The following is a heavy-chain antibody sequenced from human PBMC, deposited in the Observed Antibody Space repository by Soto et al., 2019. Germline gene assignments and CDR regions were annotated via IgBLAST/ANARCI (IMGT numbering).Heavy chain of an antibody. Sequence: ASVKVSCKASGYTFTSYAMHWVRQAPGQGLEWMGIINPSGGSTSYAQKFQGRVTMTRDTSTSTVYMELSSLRSEDTAVYYCARQYCSGGSCYTLDYWGQGTLVTVSS. CDR3: ARQYCSGGSCYTLDY. J-gene: IGHJ4*02. V-gene: IGHV1-46*01. D-gene: IGHD2-15*01. CDR2: INPSGGST. CDR1: GYTFTSYA.